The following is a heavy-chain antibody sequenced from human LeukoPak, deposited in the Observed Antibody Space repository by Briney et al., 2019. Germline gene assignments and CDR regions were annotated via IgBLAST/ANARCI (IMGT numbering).Heavy chain of an antibody. V-gene: IGHV4-4*07. Sequence: PSETLSLTCTVSGGSISGYYWSWIRQPAGKGLEWIGRIYTSGSTNYNPSLKSRVTMSVDTPKNQFSLKLNSVTAADTAVYYCARVRDDYSWSFDYWGQGTLVTVSS. D-gene: IGHD5-24*01. CDR2: IYTSGST. CDR3: ARVRDDYSWSFDY. J-gene: IGHJ4*02. CDR1: GGSISGYY.